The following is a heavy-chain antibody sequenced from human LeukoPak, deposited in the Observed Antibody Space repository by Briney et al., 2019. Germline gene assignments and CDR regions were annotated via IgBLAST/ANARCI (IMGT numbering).Heavy chain of an antibody. CDR2: FFYTGET. CDR1: DGSIRSSSYY. D-gene: IGHD1-26*01. J-gene: IGHJ4*02. CDR3: ARTDSGRYSYFDY. Sequence: SETLSLTCIVCDGSIRSSSYYWGWIRQPPGKGLEWIGNFFYTGETFYNPSLNSRVTISVDTSKSQFSLRLGSVTAADTAVYYCARTDSGRYSYFDYWGQGTLVTVSS. V-gene: IGHV4-39*01.